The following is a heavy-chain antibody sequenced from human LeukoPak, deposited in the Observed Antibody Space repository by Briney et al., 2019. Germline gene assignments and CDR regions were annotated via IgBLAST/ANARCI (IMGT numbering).Heavy chain of an antibody. CDR3: ARALLPYSGYSR. J-gene: IGHJ4*02. Sequence: PSETLSLTCAVYGGSFSGYYWSWIRQPAGKGLEWIGRIYTSGSTNYNPSLKSRVTMSVDTSKNQFSLKLSSVTAADTAVYYCARALLPYSGYSRWGQGTLVTVSS. D-gene: IGHD5-12*01. CDR1: GGSFSGYY. CDR2: IYTSGST. V-gene: IGHV4-59*10.